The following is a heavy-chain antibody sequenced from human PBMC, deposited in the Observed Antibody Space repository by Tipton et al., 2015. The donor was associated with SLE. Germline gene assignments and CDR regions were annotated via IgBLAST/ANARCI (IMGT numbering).Heavy chain of an antibody. CDR1: GFTFSDYY. D-gene: IGHD3/OR15-3a*01. J-gene: IGHJ1*01. V-gene: IGHV3-11*04. CDR2: ISSKDNTI. CDR3: ARGGWTGYFLH. Sequence: SLRLSCAASGFTFSDYYMTWIRQAPGKGLEWVSYISSKDNTIYYADSVKGRFTISRDNAKNSLYLQMNSLRAEDTAVYFCARGGWTGYFLHWGQGTLVTVSS.